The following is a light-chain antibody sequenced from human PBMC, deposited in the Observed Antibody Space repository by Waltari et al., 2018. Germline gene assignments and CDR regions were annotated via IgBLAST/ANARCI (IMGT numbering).Light chain of an antibody. CDR3: QESYSFTRT. Sequence: DIQMTQSPSSLSASVGDRVTITCRASQTISRYLNWYQQKPGKAPNILISAASSLQSGGPSRFSGSGSGRDFTLIITSLQPEDFATYYCQESYSFTRTFGQGTKVEIK. CDR1: QTISRY. V-gene: IGKV1-39*01. CDR2: AAS. J-gene: IGKJ1*01.